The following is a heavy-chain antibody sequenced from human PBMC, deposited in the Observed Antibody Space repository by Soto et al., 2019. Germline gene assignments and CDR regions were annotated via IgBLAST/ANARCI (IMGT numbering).Heavy chain of an antibody. CDR2: INHSGST. Sequence: PSETLSLTCFVSGDSINNTYWWSWVRQAPGKGLEWIGEINHSGSTNYNPSLKSRVTISVDTCKNQFSLKLSSVTAADTAVYYCAREGYSSGWYREGYYYGMDVWGQGTTVTVS. CDR3: AREGYSSGWYREGYYYGMDV. V-gene: IGHV4-4*02. D-gene: IGHD6-19*01. J-gene: IGHJ6*02. CDR1: GDSINNTYW.